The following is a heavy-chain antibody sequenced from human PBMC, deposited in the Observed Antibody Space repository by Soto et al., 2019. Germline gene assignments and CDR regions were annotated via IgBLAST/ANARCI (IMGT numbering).Heavy chain of an antibody. Sequence: LXLSCAASAFTFSSYAMSWVRQAPGKGLEWVSAISGSGGSTYYADSVKGRFTISRDNSKNTLYLQMNSLRAEDTAVYYCAKAPLYYYGSGSLEWFDPWGQGTLVTVSS. D-gene: IGHD3-10*01. CDR2: ISGSGGST. J-gene: IGHJ5*02. CDR1: AFTFSSYA. V-gene: IGHV3-23*01. CDR3: AKAPLYYYGSGSLEWFDP.